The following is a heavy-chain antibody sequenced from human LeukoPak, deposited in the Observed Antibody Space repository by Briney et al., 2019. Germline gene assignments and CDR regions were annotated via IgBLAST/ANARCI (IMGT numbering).Heavy chain of an antibody. J-gene: IGHJ4*02. CDR1: GFTFSSYW. D-gene: IGHD2-15*01. Sequence: GRSLRLSCAASGFTFSSYWMNWVRQAPGKGLEWVANIKQDGSAKNYVDSVEGRLTISRGNAKSLLYLQMNSLRAEDAAVYYCAGGQGYLITHWGQGTLVTVSS. V-gene: IGHV3-7*01. CDR2: IKQDGSAK. CDR3: AGGQGYLITH.